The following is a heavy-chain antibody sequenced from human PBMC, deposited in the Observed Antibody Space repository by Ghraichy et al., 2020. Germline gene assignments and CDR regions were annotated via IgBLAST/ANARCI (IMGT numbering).Heavy chain of an antibody. CDR3: AKGLLEGYYGSGSYFVGFDY. CDR2: ISYDGSSK. Sequence: GGSLRLSCAASGFTFSSYGMNWVRQAPVKGLEWVALISYDGSSKYYTASVKGRFTISRDKSKNTLYLQMNSLRAEDTAVYYCAKGLLEGYYGSGSYFVGFDYWGQGTLVTVSS. J-gene: IGHJ4*02. V-gene: IGHV3-30*18. CDR1: GFTFSSYG. D-gene: IGHD3-10*01.